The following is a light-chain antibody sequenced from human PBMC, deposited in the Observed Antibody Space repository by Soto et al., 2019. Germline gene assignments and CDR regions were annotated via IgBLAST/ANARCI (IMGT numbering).Light chain of an antibody. V-gene: IGLV2-14*01. Sequence: QSVLTQPASVSGSPGQSITISCTGTSSDVGGYNYVSWYQQHPGKAPKLMIYDVGNRPSGVSNRFSGSKSGNTASLTISGLQPEDEADYYCCSYTSSSPRVFGTGTKVTVL. J-gene: IGLJ1*01. CDR3: CSYTSSSPRV. CDR1: SSDVGGYNY. CDR2: DVG.